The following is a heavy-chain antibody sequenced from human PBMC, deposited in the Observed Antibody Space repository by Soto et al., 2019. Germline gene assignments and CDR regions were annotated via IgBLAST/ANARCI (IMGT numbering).Heavy chain of an antibody. CDR3: ARALYRKYYYDSSGYYGY. V-gene: IGHV4-34*01. D-gene: IGHD3-22*01. CDR1: GGSFSGYY. CDR2: INHSGST. J-gene: IGHJ4*02. Sequence: LETLSLTCAVYGGSFSGYYWSWIRQPPGKGPEWIGEINHSGSTNYNPSLKSRVTISVDTSKNQFSLKLSSVTAADTAVYYCARALYRKYYYDSSGYYGYWGQGTLVTVSS.